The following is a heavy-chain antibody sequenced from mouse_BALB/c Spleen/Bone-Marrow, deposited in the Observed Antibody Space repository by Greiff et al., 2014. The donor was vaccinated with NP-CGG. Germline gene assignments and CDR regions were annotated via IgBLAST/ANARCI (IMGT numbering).Heavy chain of an antibody. CDR2: IRLKSNNYAT. J-gene: IGHJ4*01. CDR3: SRENSLLRLRAMDY. D-gene: IGHD1-2*01. Sequence: DVMLVESGGGLVQPGGSMKLSCVASGFTFSNYWMNWVRQSPEKGLEWVAEIRLKSNNYATLYAESVKGRFTLSRGDSKSSVYLQMDNLRAEDTGIYYCSRENSLLRLRAMDYWGQGTSVTVSS. CDR1: GFTFSNYW. V-gene: IGHV6-6*02.